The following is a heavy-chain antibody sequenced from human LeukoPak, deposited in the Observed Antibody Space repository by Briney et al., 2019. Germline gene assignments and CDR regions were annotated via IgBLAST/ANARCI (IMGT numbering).Heavy chain of an antibody. V-gene: IGHV4-30-4*01. CDR3: ARDRGYDILTARQVPDAFDI. CDR1: GGSISSGDYY. CDR2: IYYSGST. Sequence: PSETLSLTCTVSGGSISSGDYYWSWIRQPPGKGLEWIGYIYYSGSTYYNPSLKSRVTISVDTSKNQFSLKLSSVTAADTAVYYCARDRGYDILTARQVPDAFDIWGQGTMVTVSS. J-gene: IGHJ3*02. D-gene: IGHD3-9*01.